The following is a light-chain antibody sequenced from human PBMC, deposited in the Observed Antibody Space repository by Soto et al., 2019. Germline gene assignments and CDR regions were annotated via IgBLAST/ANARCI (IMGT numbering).Light chain of an antibody. CDR2: GAS. J-gene: IGKJ1*01. V-gene: IGKV1-9*01. Sequence: IQLTQSPSSLSASAGDSVTITCRASQGISSYLAWYQQKPGQAPKLLIYGASTLQSGVPSRFSGSGSGTDFTLTISSLQPEDFATYYCQQLNSYPWTFGQGTKVDIK. CDR3: QQLNSYPWT. CDR1: QGISSY.